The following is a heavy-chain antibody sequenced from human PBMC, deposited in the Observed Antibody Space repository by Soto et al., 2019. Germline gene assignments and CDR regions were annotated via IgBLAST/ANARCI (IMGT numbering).Heavy chain of an antibody. D-gene: IGHD4-17*01. Sequence: SETLSLTCAVYGGSFSGYYWSWIRQPPGKGLEWIGEINHSGSTNYNPSLKSRVTISVDTSKNQFSLKLSSVTAADTAVYYCARQDYGDYDDAFDIWGQGTMVTVSS. CDR1: GGSFSGYY. V-gene: IGHV4-34*01. CDR3: ARQDYGDYDDAFDI. J-gene: IGHJ3*02. CDR2: INHSGST.